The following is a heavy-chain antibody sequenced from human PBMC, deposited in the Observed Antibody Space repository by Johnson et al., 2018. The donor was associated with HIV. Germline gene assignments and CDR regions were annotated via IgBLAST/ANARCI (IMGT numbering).Heavy chain of an antibody. V-gene: IGHV3-23*04. CDR2: IRGSGGST. Sequence: VQLVESGGGLVQPGGSLRLSCAASGFTFSSYAMSWVRQAPGKGLEWVSAIRGSGGSTYYADSVKGRFTISSDNDKNSVYLQMNSLRAEDTSVYYCARDRGGYYYDSSGLDAFDIWGQGTMVTVSS. J-gene: IGHJ3*02. D-gene: IGHD3-22*01. CDR1: GFTFSSYA. CDR3: ARDRGGYYYDSSGLDAFDI.